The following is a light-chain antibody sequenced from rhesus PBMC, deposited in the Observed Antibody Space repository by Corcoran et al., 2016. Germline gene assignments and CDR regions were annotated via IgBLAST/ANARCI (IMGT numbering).Light chain of an antibody. CDR3: QQTLQTPLT. V-gene: IGKV2-78*01. Sequence: DIVMTQTPLSLSVTPGEPASISCRSSQSRLHSNGYTYLHWYLQKPGQSPQPLIYEVSNRAPGVPDRFSGRGSGTDFTLKISRVEAEDVGVYYCQQTLQTPLTFGGGTKVEIK. CDR1: QSRLHSNGYTY. J-gene: IGKJ4*01. CDR2: EVS.